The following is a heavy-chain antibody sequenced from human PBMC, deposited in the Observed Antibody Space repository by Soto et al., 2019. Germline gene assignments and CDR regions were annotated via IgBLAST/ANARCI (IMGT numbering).Heavy chain of an antibody. CDR2: INHSGST. Sequence: SETLSLTCAVYGGSFSGYYWSWIRQPPGKGLEWIGEINHSGSTNYNPSLKSRVTISVDTSKNQFSLKLSSVTAADTAVYYCARGSRLRYFDKPHAEYFQHWGQGTLVTVSS. V-gene: IGHV4-34*01. D-gene: IGHD3-9*01. J-gene: IGHJ1*01. CDR1: GGSFSGYY. CDR3: ARGSRLRYFDKPHAEYFQH.